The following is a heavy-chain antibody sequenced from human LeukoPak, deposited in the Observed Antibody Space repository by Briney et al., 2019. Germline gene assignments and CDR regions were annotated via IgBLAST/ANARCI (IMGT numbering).Heavy chain of an antibody. V-gene: IGHV3-48*03. CDR1: GFMFSSYE. Sequence: GGSLRLSCVASGFMFSSYEMNWVRQAPGKGLEWVSYISNSGNNIDYADSVKGRFTISRDNAKNSQYLQMNNLRAEDTAVYYRARVGAFYSFYFGMDIWGQGTTVAVSS. J-gene: IGHJ6*02. D-gene: IGHD4-17*01. CDR3: ARVGAFYSFYFGMDI. CDR2: ISNSGNNI.